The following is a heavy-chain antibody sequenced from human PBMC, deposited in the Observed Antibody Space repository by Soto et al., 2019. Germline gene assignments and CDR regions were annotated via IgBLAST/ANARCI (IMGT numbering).Heavy chain of an antibody. CDR3: ARGRSIVVVPAKRRKNYGDYDY. Sequence: SATLSLTCAVYGGSFSGYYWSWIRQPPGKGLEWIGEINHSGSTNYNPSLKSRVTISVDTSKNQFSLKLSSVTAADTAVYYCARGRSIVVVPAKRRKNYGDYDYWGQGTLVTVSS. D-gene: IGHD2-2*01. CDR1: GGSFSGYY. V-gene: IGHV4-34*01. J-gene: IGHJ4*02. CDR2: INHSGST.